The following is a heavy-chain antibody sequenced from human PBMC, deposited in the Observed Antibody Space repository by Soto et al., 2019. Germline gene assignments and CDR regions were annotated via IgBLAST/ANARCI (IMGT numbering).Heavy chain of an antibody. J-gene: IGHJ4*02. D-gene: IGHD5-18*01. CDR3: ASNQRGYSYGRYYFDY. CDR1: GFTFSSYS. Sequence: SLRLSCAASGFTFSSYSMNWVRQAPGKGLEWVSYISSSSSSTIYYADSVKGRFTISRDNAKNSLYLQMNSLRAEDTAVYYCASNQRGYSYGRYYFDYWGQGTLVTVSS. V-gene: IGHV3-48*01. CDR2: ISSSSSSTI.